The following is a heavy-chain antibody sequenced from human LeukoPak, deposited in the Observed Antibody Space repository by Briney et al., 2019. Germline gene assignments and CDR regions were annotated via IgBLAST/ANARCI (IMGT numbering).Heavy chain of an antibody. V-gene: IGHV3-23*01. J-gene: IGHJ3*01. Sequence: SGYSGGGGGPLYADSVKGRFTISRDNSKNTLSLQMDSLRVEDMAVYYCAKDNGRTFYTDDFHVWGQGT. CDR2: YSGGGGGP. D-gene: IGHD3-16*01. CDR3: AKDNGRTFYTDDFHV.